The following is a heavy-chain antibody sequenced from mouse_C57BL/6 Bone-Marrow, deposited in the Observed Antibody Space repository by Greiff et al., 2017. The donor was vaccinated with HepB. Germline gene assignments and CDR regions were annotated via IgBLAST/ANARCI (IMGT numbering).Heavy chain of an antibody. CDR2: IYPGNSDT. Sequence: VQLQQPGAELVKPGASVKLSCKTSGYTFTSYWMHWVKQRPGQGLEWIGAIYPGNSDTSYNQRFKGKAKLTAVTSASTAYMELSSLTNEDSAVYYCERSGFTTRDAMDYWGRGTSVTVTS. CDR1: GYTFTSYW. V-gene: IGHV1-5*01. D-gene: IGHD1-1*01. CDR3: ERSGFTTRDAMDY. J-gene: IGHJ4*01.